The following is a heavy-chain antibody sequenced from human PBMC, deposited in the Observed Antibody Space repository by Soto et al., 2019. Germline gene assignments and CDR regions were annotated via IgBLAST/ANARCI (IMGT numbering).Heavy chain of an antibody. CDR1: GYTFTSYG. CDR3: ARDTMREYSSGWLLY. J-gene: IGHJ4*02. CDR2: ISAYNGNT. V-gene: IGHV1-18*01. Sequence: EASVKVSCKASGYTFTSYGISWVRQAPGQGLEWMGWISAYNGNTNYAQKLQGRVTMTTDTSTSTAYMELRSLRSDDTAVYYCARDTMREYSSGWLLYWGQGTLVTVSS. D-gene: IGHD6-19*01.